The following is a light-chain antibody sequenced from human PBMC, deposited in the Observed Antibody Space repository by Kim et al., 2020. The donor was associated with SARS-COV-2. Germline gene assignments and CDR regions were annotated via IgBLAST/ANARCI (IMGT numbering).Light chain of an antibody. J-gene: IGLJ2*01. Sequence: VALGQTIRISDEGDILRNYDATWYQKKPRQAPIVVIYGKNNRPSGIPDRFSGSSSGDTASLTIAGPQADDEADYYCTSRSSNDNVLFGGGTKLTVL. CDR2: GKN. CDR1: ILRNYD. V-gene: IGLV3-19*01. CDR3: TSRSSNDNVL.